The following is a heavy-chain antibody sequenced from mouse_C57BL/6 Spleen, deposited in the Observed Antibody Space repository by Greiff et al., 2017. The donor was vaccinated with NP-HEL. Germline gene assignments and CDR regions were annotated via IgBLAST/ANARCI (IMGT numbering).Heavy chain of an antibody. CDR1: GFTFSSYA. D-gene: IGHD1-1*01. J-gene: IGHJ3*01. CDR2: ISDGGSYT. V-gene: IGHV5-4*01. Sequence: EVHLVESGGGLVKPGGSLKLSCAASGFTFSSYAMSWVRQTPEKRLEWVATISDGGSYTYYPDNVKGRFTISRDNAKNNLYLQMSHLKSEDTAMYYCARGGRGFAYWGQGTLVTVSA. CDR3: ARGGRGFAY.